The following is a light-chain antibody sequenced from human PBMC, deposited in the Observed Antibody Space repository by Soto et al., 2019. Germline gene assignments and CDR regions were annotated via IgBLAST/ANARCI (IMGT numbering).Light chain of an antibody. Sequence: DLQLTQSPSSLSASVGDRVTITCRASQSISNSLHWFQHKPGRAPSLLIYAASNLQSGVPSRFTGSGSGTDFTLTISSLQPEDFATYYCQQNYSYKTFGQGTKVEIK. V-gene: IGKV1-39*01. J-gene: IGKJ1*01. CDR1: QSISNS. CDR3: QQNYSYKT. CDR2: AAS.